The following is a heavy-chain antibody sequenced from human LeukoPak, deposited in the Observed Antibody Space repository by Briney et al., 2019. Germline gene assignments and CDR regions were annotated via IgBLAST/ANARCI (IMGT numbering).Heavy chain of an antibody. V-gene: IGHV4-59*01. D-gene: IGHD1-1*01. CDR2: LFPGGST. Sequence: SETLSLTCTVSGVSISSYYWSWIRQPPGKGLEWIGYLFPGGSTNYNPTLKSRMTISLDTSKNQLSLKLTSVTAADTAVYYCAVNLTRHTFDIWGQGTMVTVSS. CDR3: AVNLTRHTFDI. J-gene: IGHJ3*02. CDR1: GVSISSYY.